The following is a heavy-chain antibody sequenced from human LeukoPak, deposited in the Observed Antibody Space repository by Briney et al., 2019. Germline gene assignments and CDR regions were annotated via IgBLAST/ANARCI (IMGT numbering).Heavy chain of an antibody. D-gene: IGHD2-2*01. CDR3: ATTTSLGANAFDI. CDR2: IRYDGSNK. V-gene: IGHV3-30*02. CDR1: GFTFSSYG. J-gene: IGHJ3*02. Sequence: GGSLRLSCVASGFTFSSYGMHWVRQAPGKGLEWVAFIRYDGSNKYYADSVKGRFTISRDNSKKTLYLQMNSLRAEDTAVYYCATTTSLGANAFDIWGQGTMVTVSS.